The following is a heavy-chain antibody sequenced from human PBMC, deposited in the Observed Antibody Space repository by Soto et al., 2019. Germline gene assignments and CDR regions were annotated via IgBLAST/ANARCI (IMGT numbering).Heavy chain of an antibody. V-gene: IGHV3-7*02. CDR3: ASHPYSSSWYS. J-gene: IGHJ4*02. D-gene: IGHD6-13*01. Sequence: EVQLVESGGGLVQPGGSLRLSCAASGFTFSSYWMSWVRQAPGKGLEWVANIKQDGSEKYYVDSVKGRFTISRDNAKNPLYLQMNSLRAEDTAVYYCASHPYSSSWYSWGQGTLVTVSS. CDR1: GFTFSSYW. CDR2: IKQDGSEK.